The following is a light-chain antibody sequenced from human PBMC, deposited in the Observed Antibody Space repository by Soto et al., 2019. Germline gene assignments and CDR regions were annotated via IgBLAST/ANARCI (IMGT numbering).Light chain of an antibody. CDR3: AAWDDRLYIYV. CDR1: SSNIESNI. CDR2: SNS. V-gene: IGLV1-44*01. J-gene: IGLJ1*01. Sequence: QSVLTQPPSASGTPGQRVTISCSGSSSNIESNIVNWYQQVPGTAPKLLIYSNSRRPSGVPDRFSGSKSGTSASLAISGLQSEDEADYYCAAWDDRLYIYVFGTGTKLTVL.